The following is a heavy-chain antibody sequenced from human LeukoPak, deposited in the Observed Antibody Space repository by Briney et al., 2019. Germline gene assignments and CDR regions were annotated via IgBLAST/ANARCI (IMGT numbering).Heavy chain of an antibody. CDR2: ISWNSGSI. J-gene: IGHJ4*02. CDR1: GFTFSNYA. D-gene: IGHD6-13*01. CDR3: AKDIVSGYSSSGFDY. V-gene: IGHV3-9*01. Sequence: PGGSLRLSCAASGFTFSNYAMSWVRQAPGKGLEWVSGISWNSGSIGYADSVKGRFTISRDNAKNSLYLQMNSLRAEDTALYYCAKDIVSGYSSSGFDYWGQGTLVTVSS.